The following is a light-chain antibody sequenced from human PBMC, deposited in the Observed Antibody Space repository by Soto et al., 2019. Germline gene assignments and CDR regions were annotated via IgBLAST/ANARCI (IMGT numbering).Light chain of an antibody. CDR3: SSYAGSKTL. J-gene: IGLJ3*02. Sequence: QSVLTQPPSASGSPGQSVTISCTGTSSDVGNYKYVSWYQQHPGKAPKLMIYEVTKRPSGVPDRFSGSKSGNTASLTVSGLQAEDEADYYCSSYAGSKTLFGGGTKLTVL. CDR2: EVT. CDR1: SSDVGNYKY. V-gene: IGLV2-8*01.